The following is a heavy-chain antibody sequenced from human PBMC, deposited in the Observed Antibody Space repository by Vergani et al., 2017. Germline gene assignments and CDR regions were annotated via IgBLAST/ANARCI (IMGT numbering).Heavy chain of an antibody. CDR1: GDSISSDNLY. V-gene: IGHV4-61*02. CDR3: ARTESFILRYFHWAL. CDR2: FYSSGIY. D-gene: IGHD3-9*01. J-gene: IGHJ4*02. Sequence: QVQLQESGPGLLKPSQTLSLTCTVSGDSISSDNLYWHWLRQPAGKGLEWIGRFYSSGIYNYNPSLKSRVSMSLDTSKNQFSLEVTSVTAAYTAIYFCARTESFILRYFHWALWGQGTLVTVSS.